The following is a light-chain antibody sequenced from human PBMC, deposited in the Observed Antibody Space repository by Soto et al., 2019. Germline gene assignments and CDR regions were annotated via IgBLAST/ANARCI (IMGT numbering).Light chain of an antibody. CDR3: QQYDTYWT. CDR2: KAS. CDR1: ESISNW. V-gene: IGKV1-5*03. J-gene: IGKJ1*01. Sequence: DIQMTQSPSTLSASVGDRVIITCRASESISNWLAWYQQKPGKAPNLLIYKASSLKSGVAIRFSGSGSGTEFALTINSLQPDYFATYYCQQYDTYWTFGQGTKVEFK.